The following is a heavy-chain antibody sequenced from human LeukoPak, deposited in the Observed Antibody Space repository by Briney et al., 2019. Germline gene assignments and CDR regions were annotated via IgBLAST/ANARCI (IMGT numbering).Heavy chain of an antibody. CDR1: GGSISSSSYY. Sequence: PSQTLSLTCTVSGGSISSSSYYWGWIRQPPGKGLEWIGGIYYSGSTYYNPSLKSRVTISVDTSKNQFSLKLSSVTAADTAVYDCARHAWAETFDIWGQGTMVTVSS. CDR3: ARHAWAETFDI. D-gene: IGHD5-24*01. CDR2: IYYSGST. V-gene: IGHV4-39*01. J-gene: IGHJ3*02.